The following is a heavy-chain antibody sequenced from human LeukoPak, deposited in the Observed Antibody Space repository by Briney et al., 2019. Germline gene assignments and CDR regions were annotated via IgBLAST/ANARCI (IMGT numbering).Heavy chain of an antibody. V-gene: IGHV3-23*01. J-gene: IGHJ4*02. CDR1: GFTFSSYA. Sequence: PGGSLRLSCAASGFTFSSYAMSWVRQAPGKGLEWVSAISGSGSSTYYADSVKGGFTISRDNSKNTMYMEMNSLRAEDTAVYYCAKGCYYGSGGFDYWGQGTLVTVSS. CDR3: AKGCYYGSGGFDY. CDR2: ISGSGSST. D-gene: IGHD3-10*01.